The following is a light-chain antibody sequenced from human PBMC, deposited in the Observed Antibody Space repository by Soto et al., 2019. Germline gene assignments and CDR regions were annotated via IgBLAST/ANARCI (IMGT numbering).Light chain of an antibody. CDR3: QQRSNWPPLLT. J-gene: IGKJ5*01. Sequence: EIVLTQSPATLSLSPGERATLSCRASQSVSSYLAWYQQKPGQAPRLLIYDASNRATGIPARFSGSGSGKDFTLPISSLDPEDFAVYYCQQRSNWPPLLTFGQGTRLEIK. CDR2: DAS. V-gene: IGKV3-11*01. CDR1: QSVSSY.